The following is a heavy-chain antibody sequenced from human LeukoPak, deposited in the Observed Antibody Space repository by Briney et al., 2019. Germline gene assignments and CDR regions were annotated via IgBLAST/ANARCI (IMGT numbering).Heavy chain of an antibody. D-gene: IGHD3-10*01. Sequence: GASVKVSCKASGYTFTSYGISWVRQAPGQGLEWMGWISAYNGNTNYAQKFQGRVTMTRDTSISTAYMELSRLRSDDTAVYYCARVRVRGTRGAFDIWGQGTMVTVSS. V-gene: IGHV1-18*01. CDR3: ARVRVRGTRGAFDI. J-gene: IGHJ3*02. CDR1: GYTFTSYG. CDR2: ISAYNGNT.